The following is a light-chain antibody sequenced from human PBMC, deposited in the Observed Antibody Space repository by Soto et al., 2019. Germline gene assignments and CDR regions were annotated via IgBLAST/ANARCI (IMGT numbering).Light chain of an antibody. Sequence: EIVLTQSPDTLSLSPGESATLSCRASQSVSSNYLAWYQQKPGRAPRLLIYGASNSATGIPDRCSGSGSGTDFTLTISRLEPEDFAVFYCQQYDDSITFGKGKRLEIE. CDR2: GAS. CDR1: QSVSSNY. V-gene: IGKV3-20*01. J-gene: IGKJ5*01. CDR3: QQYDDSIT.